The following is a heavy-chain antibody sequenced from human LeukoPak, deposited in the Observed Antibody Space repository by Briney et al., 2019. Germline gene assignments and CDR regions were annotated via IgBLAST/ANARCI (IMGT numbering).Heavy chain of an antibody. V-gene: IGHV1-46*01. J-gene: IGHJ4*02. Sequence: ASVKVSCKASGYTFTSYYMDWVRQAPGQGLEWMGIINPSGGSTSYAQTFQGRVTMTRDTSISTAYMELSRLRSDDTAVYYCARSRLWLLPVDYWGQGTLVTVSS. CDR2: INPSGGST. CDR3: ARSRLWLLPVDY. D-gene: IGHD3-22*01. CDR1: GYTFTSYY.